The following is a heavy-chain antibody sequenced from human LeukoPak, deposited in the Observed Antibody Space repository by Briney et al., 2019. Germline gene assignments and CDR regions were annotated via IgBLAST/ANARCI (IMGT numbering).Heavy chain of an antibody. D-gene: IGHD2-21*01. J-gene: IGHJ4*02. CDR3: AKAGPIGDMALFDY. V-gene: IGHV3-23*01. CDR1: GFTFSSYA. Sequence: GGSLRLSCAASGFTFSSYAMSWVRQAPGKGLEWVGLIRDSGEAFYADFARGRFAISRDNSKNTLYLQMNSLRAEDTAVYYCAKAGPIGDMALFDYWGQGTLVTVSS. CDR2: IRDSGEA.